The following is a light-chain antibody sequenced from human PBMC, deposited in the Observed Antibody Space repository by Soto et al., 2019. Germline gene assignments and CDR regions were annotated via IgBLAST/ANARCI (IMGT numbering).Light chain of an antibody. CDR1: QSVSTY. CDR2: GAS. CDR3: QQYSNWPLT. V-gene: IGKV3-11*01. J-gene: IGKJ2*01. Sequence: EIVLTQSPAILSLSPGERATLSCRASQSVSTYLGWFQQKPGQAPRLLISGASNRATGIPARFSGSGSGPDFTLTISSLEPEDFAVYYCQQYSNWPLTVGQGTKLEIK.